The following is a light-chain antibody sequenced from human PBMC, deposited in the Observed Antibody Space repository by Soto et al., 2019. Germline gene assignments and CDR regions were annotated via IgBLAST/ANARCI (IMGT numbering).Light chain of an antibody. V-gene: IGKV1-27*01. J-gene: IGKJ4*01. CDR2: AAS. CDR3: QKYNSAPPLT. Sequence: DIQMTQSPSSLSASVGDRVTITCRASQGISNYLAWYQQKPGKVPKLLIYAASTLQSGVPSRFSGSGSGTDFTLTISSLQPEDVGTYYCQKYNSAPPLTFGGGNKVEIQ. CDR1: QGISNY.